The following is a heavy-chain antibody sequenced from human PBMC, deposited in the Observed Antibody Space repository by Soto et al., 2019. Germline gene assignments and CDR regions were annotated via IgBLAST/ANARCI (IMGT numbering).Heavy chain of an antibody. CDR1: NGSLSNSY. CDR3: ARSSHKESWFHP. V-gene: IGHV4-4*07. D-gene: IGHD6-13*01. Sequence: QVQLQESGPGLVKPSETLSLSCTVSNGSLSNSYWNWIRQPAGKGLEWIGRSYTSGSTNYNPSLRSRVTMSLDTSKNRFSLNLNSVTAADTAVYYCARSSHKESWFHPWGQGTLVTVSS. CDR2: SYTSGST. J-gene: IGHJ5*02.